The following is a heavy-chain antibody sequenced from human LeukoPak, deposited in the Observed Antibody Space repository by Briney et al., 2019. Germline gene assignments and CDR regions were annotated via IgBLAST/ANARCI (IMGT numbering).Heavy chain of an antibody. V-gene: IGHV1-2*02. D-gene: IGHD2-15*01. Sequence: ASVKVSCKASGGTFSSYAISWVRQAPGQGLEWMGWINPNSGGTNYAQKFQGRVTMTRDTSISTAYMELSRLRSDDTAVYYCARGHCSGGSCHNWFDPWGQGTLVTVSS. CDR3: ARGHCSGGSCHNWFDP. J-gene: IGHJ5*02. CDR2: INPNSGGT. CDR1: GGTFSSYA.